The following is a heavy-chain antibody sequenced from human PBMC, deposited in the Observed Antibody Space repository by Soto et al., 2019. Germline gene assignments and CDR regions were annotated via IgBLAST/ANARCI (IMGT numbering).Heavy chain of an antibody. D-gene: IGHD3-9*01. V-gene: IGHV4-34*01. CDR3: ARGGSNDWQVAFDI. Sequence: ETLSLTCVVSGGSFSTYYYNWIRQSPGKGLEWIGEINHSGSNNYSPSLKSRVTMSLDTSKNQFSLKLTSVTAADTAVYYCARGGSNDWQVAFDIWGQGTMVTVSS. CDR2: INHSGSN. CDR1: GGSFSTYY. J-gene: IGHJ3*02.